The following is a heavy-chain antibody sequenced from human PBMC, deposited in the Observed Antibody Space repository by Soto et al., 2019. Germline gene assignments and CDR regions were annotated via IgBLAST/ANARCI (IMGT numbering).Heavy chain of an antibody. D-gene: IGHD3-3*01. CDR3: AGGSITIFGGPRAGLDV. CDR1: GNSLSRGDYY. V-gene: IGHV4-30-4*01. CDR2: IYYSGST. J-gene: IGHJ6*02. Sequence: QVQLQESGPGLVKPSQTLSLTCTVSGNSLSRGDYYWGWIRQPPGKGLGGSGYIYYSGSTYYNAALKSRVTMSVDMAKNQFSLNLNSVTAADPAVYYCAGGSITIFGGPRAGLDVWGQGTTVTASS.